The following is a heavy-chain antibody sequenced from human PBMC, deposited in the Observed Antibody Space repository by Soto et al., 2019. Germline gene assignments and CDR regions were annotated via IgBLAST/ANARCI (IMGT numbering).Heavy chain of an antibody. V-gene: IGHV1-69*01. J-gene: IGHJ6*02. D-gene: IGHD6-19*01. CDR2: ISPIFGTA. Sequence: QVQLVQSGAEVKKPGSSVKVSCKASGGTFSSYAISWVRQAPGQGLEWMGGISPIFGTANYAQKFQGRVTITADESTRTAYMELSSLRSEDTAVYYCARGERGIAVAEGYYYYGMDVWGQGTTVTVSS. CDR3: ARGERGIAVAEGYYYYGMDV. CDR1: GGTFSSYA.